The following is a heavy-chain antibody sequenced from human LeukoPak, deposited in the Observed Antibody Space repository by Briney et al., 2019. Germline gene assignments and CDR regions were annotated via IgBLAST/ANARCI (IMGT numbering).Heavy chain of an antibody. Sequence: SETLSLTCTVSGVSISSGGYYWSWIRQHPGKGLEWIGYIYYSGSTYYNPSLKSRVTISVDTSKNQFSLKLSSVTAADTAVYYCASVDCSSTSCYCDYWGQGTLVTVSS. J-gene: IGHJ4*02. CDR3: ASVDCSSTSCYCDY. CDR2: IYYSGST. V-gene: IGHV4-31*03. D-gene: IGHD2-2*01. CDR1: GVSISSGGYY.